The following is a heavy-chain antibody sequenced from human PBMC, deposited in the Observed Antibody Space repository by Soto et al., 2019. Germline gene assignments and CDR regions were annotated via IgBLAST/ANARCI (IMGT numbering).Heavy chain of an antibody. J-gene: IGHJ6*04. Sequence: PGGSLRLSCAASGFTFSGYAMSLVRQAPGKGLEWLSVIRGSGGRSEYADSVKGRFTISRDDSKILLFLQMNSLRAEDTAVYYCAKDFEVGDSSSPMDVWGKGTTVTVSS. CDR2: IRGSGGRS. CDR1: GFTFSGYA. V-gene: IGHV3-23*01. CDR3: AKDFEVGDSSSPMDV. D-gene: IGHD3-22*01.